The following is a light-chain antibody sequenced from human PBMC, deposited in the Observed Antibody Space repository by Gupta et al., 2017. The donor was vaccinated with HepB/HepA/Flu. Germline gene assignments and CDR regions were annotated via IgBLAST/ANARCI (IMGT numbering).Light chain of an antibody. J-gene: IGKJ4*01. CDR3: MQALQTPLT. CDR2: LGS. V-gene: IGKV2-28*01. Sequence: DIVLTQSPHSLSVTPREQASISCRSSQSLLHSNGYSYLDWYLQKPGQSPQLLIYLGSNRASGVPDRFSGSGSGTDFTLKISRVEAEDVGVYYCMQALQTPLTFGGGTKVEIK. CDR1: QSLLHSNGYSY.